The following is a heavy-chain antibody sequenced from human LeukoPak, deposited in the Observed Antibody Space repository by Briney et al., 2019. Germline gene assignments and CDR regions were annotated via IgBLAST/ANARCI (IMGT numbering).Heavy chain of an antibody. V-gene: IGHV4-59*01. CDR2: IHYSGSI. CDR1: GVSMNTYY. CDR3: ARGYYDSSGYFNWFDP. J-gene: IGHJ5*02. D-gene: IGHD3-22*01. Sequence: PSETLSLTCTVSGVSMNTYYWNWIRQPPGKGLEWIASIHYSGSINYNPSLKSRVTISEGTSKNQFSLKLRSVTAADTAVYYCARGYYDSSGYFNWFDPWGQGILVTVSS.